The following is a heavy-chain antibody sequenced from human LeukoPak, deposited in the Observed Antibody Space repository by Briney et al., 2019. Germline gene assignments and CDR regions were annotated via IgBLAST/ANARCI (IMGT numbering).Heavy chain of an antibody. Sequence: SETLSLTCTVSGGSISSSSYYWGWIRQPPGKGLEWIGSIYYSGSTYYNPSLKSRVTISVDTSKNQFSLKLSSVTAADTAVYYCARSPVAAGRDYWGQGTLVTVSS. CDR2: IYYSGST. CDR3: ARSPVAAGRDY. J-gene: IGHJ4*02. D-gene: IGHD6-13*01. CDR1: GGSISSSSYY. V-gene: IGHV4-39*07.